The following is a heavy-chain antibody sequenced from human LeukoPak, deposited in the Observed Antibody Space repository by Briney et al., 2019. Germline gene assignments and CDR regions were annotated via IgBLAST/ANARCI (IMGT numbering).Heavy chain of an antibody. J-gene: IGHJ4*02. V-gene: IGHV4-34*01. CDR1: GGSFSGYY. D-gene: IGHD6-13*01. CDR2: IYHSGST. Sequence: PSETLSLTCAVYGGSFSGYYWSWIRQPPGKGLEWIGSIYHSGSTYYNPSLKSRVTISVDTSKYQFSLKLSSVTAADTAVYYCAREGSSWSFDYWGQGTLVTVSS. CDR3: AREGSSWSFDY.